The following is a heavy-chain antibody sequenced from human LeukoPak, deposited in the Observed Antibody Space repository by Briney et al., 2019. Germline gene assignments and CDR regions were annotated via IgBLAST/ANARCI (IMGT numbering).Heavy chain of an antibody. D-gene: IGHD2-15*01. CDR1: GFTFSNAW. CDR3: TVENLGGHAW. Sequence: GGSLRLSCAASGFTFSNAWMSWVRQAPGKGLEWVGRIKGKTDGGTADYAAPVKGRFTISRDDSKNMMYLQMNSLKTEDTAVFYCTVENLGGHAWWGQGTLVTVSS. J-gene: IGHJ4*02. V-gene: IGHV3-15*01. CDR2: IKGKTDGGTA.